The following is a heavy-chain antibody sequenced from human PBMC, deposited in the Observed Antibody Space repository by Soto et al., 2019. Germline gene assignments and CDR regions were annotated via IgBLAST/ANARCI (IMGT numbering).Heavy chain of an antibody. D-gene: IGHD2-2*02. CDR1: GFTFSSYA. Sequence: AGGSLRLSCAASGFTFSSYAMSWVRQAPGKGLEWVSAISGSGGSTYYADSVKGRFTISRDNSKNTLYLQMNSLRAEDTAVYYCAKAIGYCSSTSCYTGLAYYYYGMDVWGQGTTVTVSS. CDR3: AKAIGYCSSTSCYTGLAYYYYGMDV. CDR2: ISGSGGST. V-gene: IGHV3-23*01. J-gene: IGHJ6*02.